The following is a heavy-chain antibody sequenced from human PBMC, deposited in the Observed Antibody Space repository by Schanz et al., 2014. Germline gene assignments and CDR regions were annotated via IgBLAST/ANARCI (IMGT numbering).Heavy chain of an antibody. Sequence: QVQLVQSGAEVKKPGSSVKVSCKASGGTFSSYTISWVRQAPGQGLEWMGWISANSGGTNYAQKFQGRVTMTRDTSITTAYMDLSGLTSDDTAVYYCARESVSRTRLFDPWGQGTLVTVSS. CDR2: ISANSGGT. V-gene: IGHV1-2*02. D-gene: IGHD3-3*01. CDR1: GGTFSSYT. J-gene: IGHJ5*02. CDR3: ARESVSRTRLFDP.